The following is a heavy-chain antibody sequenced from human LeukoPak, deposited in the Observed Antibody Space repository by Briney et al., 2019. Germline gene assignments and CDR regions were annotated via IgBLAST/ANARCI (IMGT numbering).Heavy chain of an antibody. CDR2: IYYSGST. V-gene: IGHV4-59*08. CDR3: ARRGGSGSLFGGYYFDY. Sequence: SETLSLTCTVSGGSISSYYWSWIRQPPGKGLEGIGYIYYSGSTNYNPSLKSRVTISVDTSKNQFSLKLSSVTAADTAVYYCARRGGSGSLFGGYYFDYWGQGTLVTVSS. CDR1: GGSISSYY. D-gene: IGHD3-10*01. J-gene: IGHJ4*02.